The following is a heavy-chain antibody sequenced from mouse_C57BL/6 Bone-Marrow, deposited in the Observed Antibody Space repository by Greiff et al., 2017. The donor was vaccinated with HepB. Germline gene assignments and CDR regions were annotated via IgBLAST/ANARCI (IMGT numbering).Heavy chain of an antibody. Sequence: EVQVVESGGGLVKPGGSLKLSCAASGFTFSSYAMSWVRQTPEKRLEWVATISDGGSYTYYPDNVKGRFTISRDNAKNNLYLQMSHLKSEDTAMYYCAKLTGTIYYAMDYWGQGTSVTVSS. CDR2: ISDGGSYT. V-gene: IGHV5-4*01. CDR1: GFTFSSYA. J-gene: IGHJ4*01. D-gene: IGHD4-1*01. CDR3: AKLTGTIYYAMDY.